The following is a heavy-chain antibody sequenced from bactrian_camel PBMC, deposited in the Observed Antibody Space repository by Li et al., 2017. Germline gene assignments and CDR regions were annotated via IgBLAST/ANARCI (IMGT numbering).Heavy chain of an antibody. Sequence: LVESGGGSVQTGGTLRLSCEVSGDISGAYSMGWFRQVLGKEREGVAAIIVREGVPGRDSDDSIAYTDSVKGRFAAPRDNAKNTLYLQMNDLRSEDTGVYYCAARYGGKLYHSPLTAADKFALWGQGTQVTVS. CDR2: IIVREGVPGRDSDDSI. CDR3: AARYGGKLYHSPLTAADKFAL. V-gene: IGHV3S53*01. CDR1: GDISGAYS. J-gene: IGHJ4*01. D-gene: IGHD6*01.